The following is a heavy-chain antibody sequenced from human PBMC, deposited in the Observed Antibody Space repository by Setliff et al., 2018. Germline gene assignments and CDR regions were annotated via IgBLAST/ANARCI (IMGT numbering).Heavy chain of an antibody. CDR1: GYSFTGYY. V-gene: IGHV1-46*01. CDR2: IHTGGGSA. D-gene: IGHD6-13*01. CDR3: ARGGMAAAGRKGVFEY. Sequence: GASVKVSCKASGYSFTGYYMHWVRQAPGQGLEWMGIIHTGGGSASYAQKFQGRVTMTSDTSTSTVYMEVNSVTSDDTAIYYCARGGMAAAGRKGVFEYWGQGTVVTSPQ. J-gene: IGHJ4*02.